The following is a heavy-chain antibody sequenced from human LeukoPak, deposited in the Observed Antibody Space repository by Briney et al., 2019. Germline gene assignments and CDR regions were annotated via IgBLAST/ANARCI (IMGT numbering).Heavy chain of an antibody. CDR3: ARVGGYDWRFDY. CDR1: GGSISSYY. V-gene: IGHV4-59*01. CDR2: IYYSGST. D-gene: IGHD5-12*01. Sequence: SETLSLTCTVSGGSISSYYWSWIRQPPGKGLEWIGYIYYSGSTNYNPSLKSRVTIPVDTSKNQFSLKLSSVTAADTAVYYCARVGGYDWRFDYWGQGTLVTVSS. J-gene: IGHJ4*02.